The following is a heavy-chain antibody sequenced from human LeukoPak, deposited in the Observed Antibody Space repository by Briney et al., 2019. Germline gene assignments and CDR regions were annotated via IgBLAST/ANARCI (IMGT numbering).Heavy chain of an antibody. CDR1: GFTFSSYA. Sequence: GGSLRLSCAASGFTFSSYAMSWVRQATGKGLEWVSAISGSGGSTYYADSVKGRFTISRDNSKNTLYLQMNSLRAEDTAVYYCAKAESSSTSLYWGQGTLVTVSS. V-gene: IGHV3-23*01. CDR2: ISGSGGST. J-gene: IGHJ4*02. D-gene: IGHD2-2*01. CDR3: AKAESSSTSLY.